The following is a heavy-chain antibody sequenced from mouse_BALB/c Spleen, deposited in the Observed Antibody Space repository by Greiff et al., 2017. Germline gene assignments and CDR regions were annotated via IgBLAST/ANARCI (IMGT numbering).Heavy chain of an antibody. D-gene: IGHD2-14*01. CDR3: ARHGVRRGGYYAMDY. V-gene: IGHV2-6-2*01. CDR2: IWSDGST. Sequence: VQLQQSGPDLVAPSQSLSITCTVSGFSLTSYGVHWVRQPPGKGLEWLVVIWSDGSTTYNSALKSRLSISKDNSKSQVFLKMNSLQTDDTAMYYCARHGVRRGGYYAMDYWGQGTSVTVSS. J-gene: IGHJ4*01. CDR1: GFSLTSYG.